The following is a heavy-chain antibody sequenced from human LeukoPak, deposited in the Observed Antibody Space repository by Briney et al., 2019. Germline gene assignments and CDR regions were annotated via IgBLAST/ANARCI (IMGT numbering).Heavy chain of an antibody. CDR3: SRLWSYGDYPFDY. CDR2: IYYSGST. V-gene: IGHV4-59*01. Sequence: SETLSLTCAVSGGSISGYYWSWIRQPPGKGPEWIGNIYYSGSTNYNPSLKSRVTISVDTSKNQFSLRLSSVTAADTAVYYCSRLWSYGDYPFDYWGQGTLVTVSS. D-gene: IGHD4-17*01. CDR1: GGSISGYY. J-gene: IGHJ4*02.